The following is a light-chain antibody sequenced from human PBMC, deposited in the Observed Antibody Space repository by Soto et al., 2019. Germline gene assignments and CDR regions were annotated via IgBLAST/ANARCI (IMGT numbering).Light chain of an antibody. CDR3: QQYNSYSTRALT. CDR1: QTINNW. CDR2: KAS. V-gene: IGKV1-5*03. Sequence: DIQMTQSPSTLSASVGDRVTITCRASQTINNWLAWYQQKPGKAPKLLIYKASSLESGVPSRFSGSGSGTEFTLTISSLQPDDCATYYCQQYNSYSTRALTFGQGTKLEIK. J-gene: IGKJ2*01.